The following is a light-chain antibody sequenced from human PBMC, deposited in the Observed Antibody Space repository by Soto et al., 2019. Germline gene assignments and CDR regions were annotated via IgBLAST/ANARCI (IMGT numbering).Light chain of an antibody. V-gene: IGLV3-10*01. CDR2: EDD. CDR3: SSTDTSNNQRV. CDR1: ALPKRY. J-gene: IGLJ3*02. Sequence: SYELTQPPSVSVSPGQTARITCSGDALPKRYAYWFQQKSGQAPVAVIYEDDKRPSGIPERFSASSSGTVATSIISGAQVEDEADYYCSSTDTSNNQRVFGGGTKLTVL.